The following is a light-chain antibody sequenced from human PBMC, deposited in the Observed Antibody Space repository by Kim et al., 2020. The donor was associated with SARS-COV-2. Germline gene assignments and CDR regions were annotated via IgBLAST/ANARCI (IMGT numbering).Light chain of an antibody. CDR3: QQTHSFPLT. CDR1: QDISSW. V-gene: IGKV1D-12*01. Sequence: SASVGDRVTIPCRASQDISSWLGWYQQKPGKAPKVLIYEASNLQSGVPSRFSGSGSGTDFTLTINSLQPEDFATYYCQQTHSFPLTFGGGTKVEI. J-gene: IGKJ4*01. CDR2: EAS.